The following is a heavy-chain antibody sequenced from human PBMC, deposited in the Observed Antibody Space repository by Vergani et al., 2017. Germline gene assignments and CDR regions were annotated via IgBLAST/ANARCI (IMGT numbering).Heavy chain of an antibody. J-gene: IGHJ4*02. CDR1: GSTFSSYA. Sequence: EVQLVESGGGLVQPGGSLRLSCAASGSTFSSYAMNWVRQAPGKGLEWVSTLSASDRRTHYADSVKGRFTISRDNSKNTLFLHMNSLRPEDTAVYYCTKGSRGYTGYFFDYWGQGTLATVSS. D-gene: IGHD5-12*01. V-gene: IGHV3-23*04. CDR3: TKGSRGYTGYFFDY. CDR2: LSASDRRT.